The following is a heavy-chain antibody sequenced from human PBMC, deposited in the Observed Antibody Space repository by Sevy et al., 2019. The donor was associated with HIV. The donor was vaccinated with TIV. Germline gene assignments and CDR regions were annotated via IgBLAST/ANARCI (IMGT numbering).Heavy chain of an antibody. CDR3: ARVDANYDKVFDP. Sequence: GGSLRLSCEASGFTFSSYEMNWVRQAPGKGLEWVSYISSSGTTIKYADSVKGRFTISRDNAKNSLYMQMNSLRAEDTAVYYCARVDANYDKVFDPWGQGTLVTVSS. V-gene: IGHV3-48*03. D-gene: IGHD3-22*01. J-gene: IGHJ5*02. CDR2: ISSSGTTI. CDR1: GFTFSSYE.